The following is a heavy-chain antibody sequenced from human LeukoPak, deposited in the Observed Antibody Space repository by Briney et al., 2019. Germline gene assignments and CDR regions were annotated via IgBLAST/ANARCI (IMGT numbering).Heavy chain of an antibody. CDR2: TYYRSKWYN. J-gene: IGHJ6*03. CDR1: GDSVSSNSAA. D-gene: IGHD3-10*01. Sequence: SQTLSLTCAISGDSVSSNSAAWNWIRQSPTSGLEWLGSTYYRSKWYNDYAVSVKSRITINPDTSKNQFSLQLNSVTPEDTAVYYCARGYYYGSAYYYYYMDVWGKGTTVTVSS. V-gene: IGHV6-1*01. CDR3: ARGYYYGSAYYYYYMDV.